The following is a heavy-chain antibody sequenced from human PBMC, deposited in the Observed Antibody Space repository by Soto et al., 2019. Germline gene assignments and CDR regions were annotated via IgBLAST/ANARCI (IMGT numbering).Heavy chain of an antibody. V-gene: IGHV3-23*01. Sequence: GGSLRISCAASGFTFSIYAMSWFRQAPGKGLEWVSAISGSGGSTYYADSVKGRFTISRDNSKNTLYLQMNSLRAEDTAVYYSAKWSSGYDFDYWGQGTLVTVSS. CDR2: ISGSGGST. CDR1: GFTFSIYA. CDR3: AKWSSGYDFDY. D-gene: IGHD5-12*01. J-gene: IGHJ4*02.